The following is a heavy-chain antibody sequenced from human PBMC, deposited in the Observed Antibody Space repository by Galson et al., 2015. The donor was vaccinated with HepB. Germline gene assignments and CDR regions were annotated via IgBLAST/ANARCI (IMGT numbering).Heavy chain of an antibody. J-gene: IGHJ1*01. D-gene: IGHD5-24*01. CDR1: GYTFTGYY. Sequence: SVKVSCKASGYTFTGYYMHWVRQAPGQGLEWMGWINPNSGGTNYAQKFQGRVTMTRDTSISTAYMELSRLRSDDTAVYYCAREREMATITLAEYFQHWGQGTLVTVSS. V-gene: IGHV1-2*02. CDR2: INPNSGGT. CDR3: AREREMATITLAEYFQH.